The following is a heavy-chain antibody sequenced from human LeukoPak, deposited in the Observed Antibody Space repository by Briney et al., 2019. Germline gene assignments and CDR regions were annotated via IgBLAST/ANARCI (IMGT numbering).Heavy chain of an antibody. CDR3: ARGTRRTSCCVDFDY. V-gene: IGHV3-23*01. CDR1: GFTFSTYA. J-gene: IGHJ4*02. CDR2: ISGSGDNT. D-gene: IGHD2-2*01. Sequence: GGSLRLSCAASGFTFSTYAMTWVRQAPGKGLEWVSAISGSGDNTYYADSVKGRFTISRDNSQNTLYLQMNSLRAEDTAIYYCARGTRRTSCCVDFDYWGQGTLVTVSS.